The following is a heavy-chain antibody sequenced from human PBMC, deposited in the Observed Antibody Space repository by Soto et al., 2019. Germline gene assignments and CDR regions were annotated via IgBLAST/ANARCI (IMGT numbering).Heavy chain of an antibody. CDR3: ARRDSRSGSYSYYYYGMDV. V-gene: IGHV4-34*01. Sequence: PSETLSLTCAVYGGSFSGYYWSWIRQPPGKGLEWIGEINHSGSTNYNPSLKSRVTISVDTSKNQFSLKLSSVTAADTVVYYCARRDSRSGSYSYYYYGMDVWGQGTTVTVSS. D-gene: IGHD3-10*01. CDR1: GGSFSGYY. J-gene: IGHJ6*02. CDR2: INHSGST.